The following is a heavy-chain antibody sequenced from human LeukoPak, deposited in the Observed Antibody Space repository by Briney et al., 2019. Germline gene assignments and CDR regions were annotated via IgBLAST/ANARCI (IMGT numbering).Heavy chain of an antibody. CDR3: AREFGQQLVLGYFDY. CDR2: INPSGGST. D-gene: IGHD6-13*01. V-gene: IGHV1-46*01. CDR1: GYTFTSYY. J-gene: IGHJ4*02. Sequence: GASVKVSCKASGYTFTSYYMHWVRQAPGQGLEWMGIINPSGGSTSYAQKFQGRVTMTRDTSTSTVYMELSSLRSEDTAVYYCAREFGQQLVLGYFDYWGQGTLVTVSS.